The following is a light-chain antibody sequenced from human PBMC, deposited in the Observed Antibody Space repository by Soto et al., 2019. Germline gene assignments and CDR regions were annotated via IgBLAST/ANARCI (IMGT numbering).Light chain of an antibody. V-gene: IGKV3-20*01. Sequence: EIVLTQSPGTLSLSPGERATLSCRASQSVNSNYLAWYQQKPGQVPRPLIYGASIRAAGVPDRLSGSGSGXXXXLXXXXXEPEDYAVYYCQQYGTSPHTFGQGTKLEIK. CDR2: GAS. CDR1: QSVNSNY. J-gene: IGKJ2*01. CDR3: QQYGTSPHT.